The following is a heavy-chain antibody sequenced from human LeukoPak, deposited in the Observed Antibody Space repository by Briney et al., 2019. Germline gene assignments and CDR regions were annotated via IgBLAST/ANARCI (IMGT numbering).Heavy chain of an antibody. CDR3: ARDAPYYDFWSGFDP. V-gene: IGHV4-59*01. CDR2: IYYSGST. Sequence: SETLSLTCTVSGGSISSYYWSWIRQPAGKGLEWIGYIYYSGSTNYNPSLKSRVTISVDTSKNQFSLKLSSVTAADTAVYYCARDAPYYDFWSGFDPWGQGTLVTVSS. J-gene: IGHJ5*02. CDR1: GGSISSYY. D-gene: IGHD3-3*01.